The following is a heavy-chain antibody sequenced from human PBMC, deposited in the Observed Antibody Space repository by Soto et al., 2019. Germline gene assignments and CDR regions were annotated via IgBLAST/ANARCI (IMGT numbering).Heavy chain of an antibody. D-gene: IGHD3-3*02. CDR1: GGSISSSSW. CDR2: IYHSGST. Sequence: PSETLSLTCAVSGGSISSSSWWSWVRQPPGKGLQWIGEIYHSGSTNYIPSLKSRVTISVDKSRNQFSLTLTSVTAADTVVYYCASQKLDVPAFFDYWSQGTLVTVSS. CDR3: ASQKLDVPAFFDY. V-gene: IGHV4-4*02. J-gene: IGHJ4*02.